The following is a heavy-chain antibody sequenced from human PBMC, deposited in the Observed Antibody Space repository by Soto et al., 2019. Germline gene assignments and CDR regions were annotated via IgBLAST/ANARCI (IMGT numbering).Heavy chain of an antibody. CDR3: ARVAGVAYCGGDCYHFDY. J-gene: IGHJ4*02. V-gene: IGHV4-38-2*01. Sequence: SETLSLTCAVSGYSISLGYYWGWIRQPPGKGLEWIGSIYHSGNTYYSPSLKSRVTMSIDTSKNQFSLNVSSVTAADTAVYYCARVAGVAYCGGDCYHFDYWGQGTLVTVSS. CDR2: IYHSGNT. D-gene: IGHD2-21*02. CDR1: GYSISLGYY.